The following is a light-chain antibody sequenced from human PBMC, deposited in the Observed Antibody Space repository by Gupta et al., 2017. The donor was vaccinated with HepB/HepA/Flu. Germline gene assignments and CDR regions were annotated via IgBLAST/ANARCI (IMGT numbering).Light chain of an antibody. CDR1: SSDVGGYNY. CDR2: EVS. CDR3: SSYSGSNNYV. J-gene: IGLJ1*01. Sequence: QSALTQPHSASGSPGQSVTISCTGTSSDVGGYNYVSWYQQHPGNAHHLMVYEVSKRSAVAPDRFSGSKSGNTASLTVSVRPAEDDADYYSSSYSGSNNYVFGTGTKVTVL. V-gene: IGLV2-8*01.